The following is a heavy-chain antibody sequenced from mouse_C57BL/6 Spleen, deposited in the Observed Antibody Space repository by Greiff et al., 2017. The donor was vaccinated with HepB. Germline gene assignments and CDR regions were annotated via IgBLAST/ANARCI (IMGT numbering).Heavy chain of an antibody. J-gene: IGHJ4*01. D-gene: IGHD2-13*01. V-gene: IGHV1-42*01. CDR3: ARGVNHGRAMDY. Sequence: EVQLQQSGPELVKPGASVKISCKASGYSFTGYYMNWVKQSPEKSLEWIGEINPSTGGTTYNQKFKAKATLTVDKSSSTAYMQLKSLTSEDSAVYYCARGVNHGRAMDYWGQGTSVTVSS. CDR2: INPSTGGT. CDR1: GYSFTGYY.